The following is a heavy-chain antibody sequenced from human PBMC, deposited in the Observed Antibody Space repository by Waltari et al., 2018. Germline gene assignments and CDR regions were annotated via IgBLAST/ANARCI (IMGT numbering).Heavy chain of an antibody. CDR2: INHSGST. V-gene: IGHV4-34*01. J-gene: IGHJ4*02. Sequence: QVQLQQWGAGLLKPSETLSLTCAVYGGSFSGYYWSWIRQPPGKGLEWIGEINHSGSTNDNPSLKSRVTISVDTSKNQFSLKLSSVTAADTAVYYCARTAALTQNYFDYWGQGTLVTVSS. CDR3: ARTAALTQNYFDY. D-gene: IGHD6-25*01. CDR1: GGSFSGYY.